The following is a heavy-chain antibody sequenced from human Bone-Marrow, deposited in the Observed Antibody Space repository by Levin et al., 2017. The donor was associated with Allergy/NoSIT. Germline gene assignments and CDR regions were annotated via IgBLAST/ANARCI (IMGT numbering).Heavy chain of an antibody. V-gene: IGHV3-30*18. CDR3: TKYEPIDHILDY. CDR1: GFTFSSYA. CDR2: VSYDGSNK. D-gene: IGHD1-14*01. Sequence: GGSLRLSCAASGFTFSSYAMHWVRQAPGKGLEWVALVSYDGSNKVYADSVRARFTISRDNSKDTVYLQMDSLRAEDTAVYYCTKYEPIDHILDYWGQGTLVTVSS. J-gene: IGHJ4*02.